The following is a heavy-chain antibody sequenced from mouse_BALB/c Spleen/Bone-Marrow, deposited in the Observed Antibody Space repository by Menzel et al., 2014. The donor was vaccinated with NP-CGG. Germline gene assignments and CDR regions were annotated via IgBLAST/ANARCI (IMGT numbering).Heavy chain of an antibody. V-gene: IGHV3-8*02. CDR1: GDSITSGY. CDR2: ISYSGST. CDR3: ARLGSNYRGPFAY. J-gene: IGHJ3*01. Sequence: EVQLQQSGPSLVKPSQTLSLTCSVTGDSITSGYWNWIRKFPGNELEYMGYISYSGSTYNIPSLKSRISITQDTSKTQYYVQLNSVTTEDTASYYCARLGSNYRGPFAYWGQGTLVTVSA. D-gene: IGHD1-1*01.